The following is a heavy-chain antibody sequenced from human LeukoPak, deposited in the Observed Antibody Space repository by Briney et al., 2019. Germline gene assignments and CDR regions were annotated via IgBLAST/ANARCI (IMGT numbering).Heavy chain of an antibody. Sequence: ASVKVSCKASGYTFTSYGISWVRQAPRQGLEWMGWISAYNGNTNYAQKLQGRVTMTTDISTSTAYMELRSLRSDDTAVYYCARAPQQLIDAFDIWGQGTMVTVSS. CDR2: ISAYNGNT. D-gene: IGHD6-13*01. CDR3: ARAPQQLIDAFDI. J-gene: IGHJ3*02. V-gene: IGHV1-18*01. CDR1: GYTFTSYG.